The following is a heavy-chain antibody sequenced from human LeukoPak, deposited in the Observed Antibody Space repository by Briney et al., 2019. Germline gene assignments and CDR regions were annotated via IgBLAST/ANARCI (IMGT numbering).Heavy chain of an antibody. V-gene: IGHV1-18*01. D-gene: IGHD3-10*01. J-gene: IGHJ4*02. CDR3: ARVLYGSGSYYFDY. Sequence: ASVKVSCKASGYTFTSYGISWVRQAPGQGLEWMGWTSAYNGNTNYAQKLQGRVTMTTDTSMSTAYMELRSLRSDDTAVYYCARVLYGSGSYYFDYWGQGTLVTVSS. CDR1: GYTFTSYG. CDR2: TSAYNGNT.